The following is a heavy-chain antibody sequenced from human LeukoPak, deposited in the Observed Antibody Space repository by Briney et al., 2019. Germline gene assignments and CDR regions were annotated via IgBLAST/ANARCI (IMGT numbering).Heavy chain of an antibody. CDR3: ARARYIRGWYFDL. V-gene: IGHV4-61*10. Sequence: SETLSLTCTVSGGSISSGSYYWSWIRQPAGKGLEWIGEINHSGSTNYNPSLKSRVTISVDTSKNQFSLKLSSVTAADTAVYYCARARYIRGWYFDLWGRGTLVTVSS. CDR1: GGSISSGSYY. D-gene: IGHD3-16*02. CDR2: INHSGST. J-gene: IGHJ2*01.